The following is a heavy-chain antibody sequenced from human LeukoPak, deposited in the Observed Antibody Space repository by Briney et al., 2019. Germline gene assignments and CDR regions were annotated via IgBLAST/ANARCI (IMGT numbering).Heavy chain of an antibody. Sequence: GGSLRLSCAASGFTFSSYAMSWVRQAPGKGLEWVSAISGSGGSTYYADSVKGRFTISRDNSKNTLYLQMNGLRAEDTAVYYCAKDPTPYSSGWWGYWGQGTLVTVSS. CDR1: GFTFSSYA. J-gene: IGHJ4*02. CDR3: AKDPTPYSSGWWGY. D-gene: IGHD6-19*01. CDR2: ISGSGGST. V-gene: IGHV3-23*01.